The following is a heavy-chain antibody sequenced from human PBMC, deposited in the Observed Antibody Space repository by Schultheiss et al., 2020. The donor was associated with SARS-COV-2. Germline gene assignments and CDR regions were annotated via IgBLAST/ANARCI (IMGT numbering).Heavy chain of an antibody. J-gene: IGHJ6*02. Sequence: SETLSLTCAVYGGSFSGYYWSWFRQPPGKGLEWIGSIYYSGSTYYNPSLKSRVTISVDTSKNQFSLKLSSVTAADTAVYYCARGRYCSSTSCSEKPRGRDYYYYYGMDVWGQGTTVTVSS. V-gene: IGHV4-34*01. D-gene: IGHD2-2*01. CDR3: ARGRYCSSTSCSEKPRGRDYYYYYGMDV. CDR1: GGSFSGYY. CDR2: IYYSGST.